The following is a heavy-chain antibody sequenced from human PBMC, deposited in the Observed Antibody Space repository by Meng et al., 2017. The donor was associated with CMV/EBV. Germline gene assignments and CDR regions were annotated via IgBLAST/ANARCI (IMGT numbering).Heavy chain of an antibody. Sequence: HLELQVSGPGRVKPSETLALTGTVSGGSISSSSYDWGWIRQPPGKGLEWIGSIYYSGGTYYNPSLKSRVTISVETSKNQFSLKLSSVTAADTAVYYCARGVVTMIVVYDPWGQGTLVTVSS. V-gene: IGHV4-39*07. D-gene: IGHD3-22*01. CDR2: IYYSGGT. J-gene: IGHJ5*02. CDR1: GGSISSSSYD. CDR3: ARGVVTMIVVYDP.